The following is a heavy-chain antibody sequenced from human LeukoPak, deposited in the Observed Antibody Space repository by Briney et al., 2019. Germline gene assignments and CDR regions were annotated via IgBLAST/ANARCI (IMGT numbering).Heavy chain of an antibody. V-gene: IGHV4-59*08. J-gene: IGHJ5*02. CDR1: GGSISSYY. CDR3: ARQGGVSWNEPVYNWFDP. Sequence: PSETLSLTCTVSGGSISSYYWSWIRQPPGKGLEWIAYIYNTGSTNYNPSLKSRVAISIDTSRNQFSLKLSSVTAADTAVYYCARQGGVSWNEPVYNWFDPWGQGTLVTVSS. CDR2: IYNTGST. D-gene: IGHD1-1*01.